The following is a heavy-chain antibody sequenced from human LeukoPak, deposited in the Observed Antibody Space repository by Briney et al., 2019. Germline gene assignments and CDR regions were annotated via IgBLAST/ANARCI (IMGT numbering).Heavy chain of an antibody. V-gene: IGHV4-34*01. CDR1: GGSFSGYY. Sequence: PSETLSLTCAVYGGSFSGYYWSWLRQPPGKGLEWIGEINHSGSTNYNPSLKSRVTISVDTSKNQFSLKLSSVTAADTAVYYCARSTAAGPTGSYYYYYMDVWGKGTTVTVSS. CDR3: ARSTAAGPTGSYYYYYMDV. J-gene: IGHJ6*03. D-gene: IGHD6-13*01. CDR2: INHSGST.